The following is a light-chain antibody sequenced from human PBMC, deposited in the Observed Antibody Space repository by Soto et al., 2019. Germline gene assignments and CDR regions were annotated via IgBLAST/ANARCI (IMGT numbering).Light chain of an antibody. J-gene: IGKJ1*01. V-gene: IGKV1-6*01. Sequence: AIPMTQSPSSLSASVGDRVTITCRASQGIRNDLGWYQQKPGKAPKLLIYAASSLQSGVPSRFTGSGSGTDFTLTISSLQPEDFATYYCLQDYNYPRTFGQGTKVEVK. CDR3: LQDYNYPRT. CDR2: AAS. CDR1: QGIRND.